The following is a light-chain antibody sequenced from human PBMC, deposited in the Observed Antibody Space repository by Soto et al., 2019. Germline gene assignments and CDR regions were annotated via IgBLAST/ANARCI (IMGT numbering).Light chain of an antibody. J-gene: IGKJ1*01. CDR3: QQYNSSPWT. V-gene: IGKV1-5*03. CDR2: RAS. CDR1: QSISTW. Sequence: DIQMTQSPSTLSASVGDRVAITCRASQSISTWLAWYQQKPGEAPKLLVYRASNLESGVPSRFSGSGSGTGFTLTISSLQPDDFATYYCQQYNSSPWTFVQGTKVEIK.